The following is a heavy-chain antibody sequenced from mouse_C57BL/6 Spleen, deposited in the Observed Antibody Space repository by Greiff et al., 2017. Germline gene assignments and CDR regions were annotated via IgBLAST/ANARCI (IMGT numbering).Heavy chain of an antibody. CDR3: AYYYGSIFDY. J-gene: IGHJ2*01. CDR1: GFTFSDAW. Sequence: EVKLEESGGGLVQPGGSMKLSCAASGFTFSDAWMDWVRQSPEKGLEWVVEIRNKANDHATYYAVSVKGRFTISKDDSKSSVYLQMNSLRAEDTGIYYCAYYYGSIFDYWGQGTTLTVSS. D-gene: IGHD1-1*01. V-gene: IGHV6-6*01. CDR2: IRNKANDHAT.